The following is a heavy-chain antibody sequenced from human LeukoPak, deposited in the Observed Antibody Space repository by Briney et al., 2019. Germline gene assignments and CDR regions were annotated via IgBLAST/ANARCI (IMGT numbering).Heavy chain of an antibody. CDR3: ARFPTGDSSGYYGFHY. J-gene: IGHJ4*02. Sequence: PGRSLRLSCAASGFTFSSYAMHWIRQAPGKGLEWVAVISYDGSNKYYADSVKGRFTISRDNSKNTLYLQMNSLRAEDTAVYYCARFPTGDSSGYYGFHYWGQGPLVTVSS. CDR1: GFTFSSYA. D-gene: IGHD3-22*01. CDR2: ISYDGSNK. V-gene: IGHV3-30*16.